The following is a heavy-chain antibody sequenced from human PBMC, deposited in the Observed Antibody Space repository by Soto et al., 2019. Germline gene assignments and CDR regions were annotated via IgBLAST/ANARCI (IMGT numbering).Heavy chain of an antibody. CDR2: ISGSGGST. CDR3: AKATKERLLFSPSDY. Sequence: PGGSLRLSCSASGFNLCSYSLNRVPQAPGKGLEWVSAISGSGGSTYYADSVKGRFTTSRDNSKNTLYLQMNSLRAEDTAVYYCAKATKERLLFSPSDYWGQGTLVSVSS. D-gene: IGHD3-3*01. J-gene: IGHJ4*02. CDR1: GFNLCSYS. V-gene: IGHV3-23*01.